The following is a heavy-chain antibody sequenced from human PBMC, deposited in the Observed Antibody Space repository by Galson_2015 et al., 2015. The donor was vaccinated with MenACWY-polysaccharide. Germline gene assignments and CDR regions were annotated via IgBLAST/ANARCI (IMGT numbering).Heavy chain of an antibody. CDR1: GFSFSDHY. CDR3: AREMTTVTRGYYYYYYGMDV. V-gene: IGHV3-72*01. Sequence: SLRLSCAASGFSFSDHYMDWVRQAPGKGLEWVGRTRNKANSYTTEYAASVKGRFTISRDDSKNSLYLQMNSLKTEGTAVYYCAREMTTVTRGYYYYYYGMDVWGQGTTVTVSS. D-gene: IGHD4-17*01. J-gene: IGHJ6*02. CDR2: TRNKANSYTT.